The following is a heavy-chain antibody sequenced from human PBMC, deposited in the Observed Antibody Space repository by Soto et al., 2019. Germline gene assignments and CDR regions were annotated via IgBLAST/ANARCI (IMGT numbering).Heavy chain of an antibody. CDR1: GFTFSNYG. CDR3: AKSTLYCTNGVCFVLDY. J-gene: IGHJ4*02. CDR2: ISNDGSKQ. V-gene: IGHV3-30*18. D-gene: IGHD2-8*01. Sequence: QVQVVESGGDAVQPGRSLRLSCAASGFTFSNYGMHWVRQAPGKGLEWVAVISNDGSKQYYGDSVKGRFTISRDNSKSTVYLQMNSLRPEDTAVYFCAKSTLYCTNGVCFVLDYWGQGTLVTVPS.